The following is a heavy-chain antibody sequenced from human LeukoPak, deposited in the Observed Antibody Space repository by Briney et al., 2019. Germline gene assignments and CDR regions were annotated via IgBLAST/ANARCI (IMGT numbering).Heavy chain of an antibody. Sequence: SETLSLTCTVSGGSISSYYWSWIRQPAGKGLEWIGRIYTSGSTNYNPSLKNRVTMSVDTSKNQFSLKLSSVTAADTAVYYCARDRDYDFWSGYSSNDAFDIWGQGTMVTVSS. J-gene: IGHJ3*02. CDR2: IYTSGST. CDR1: GGSISSYY. V-gene: IGHV4-4*07. CDR3: ARDRDYDFWSGYSSNDAFDI. D-gene: IGHD3-3*01.